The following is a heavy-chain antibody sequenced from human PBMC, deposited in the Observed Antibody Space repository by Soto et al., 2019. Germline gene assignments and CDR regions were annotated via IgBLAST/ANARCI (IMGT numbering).Heavy chain of an antibody. CDR3: AKVRYSSPVGYYYGMDV. Sequence: SVKVSCKASRVAFSKFIVTWVRQAPGLGLEWVGGIIPIFGTANYAQKFQGRVTITADESTSTSYMEVNNLRSEDTAVYYCAKVRYSSPVGYYYGMDVWGQGTTVTVSS. CDR2: IIPIFGTA. D-gene: IGHD6-19*01. V-gene: IGHV1-69*13. CDR1: RVAFSKFI. J-gene: IGHJ6*02.